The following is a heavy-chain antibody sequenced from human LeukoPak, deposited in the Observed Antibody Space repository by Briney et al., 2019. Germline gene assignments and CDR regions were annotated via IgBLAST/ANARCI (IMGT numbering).Heavy chain of an antibody. CDR2: IGGTGVRT. Sequence: PGGSLRLSCAASGFTLSSYAMSWVRQAPGKGLEWVSTIGGTGVRTYYADSVKGRFTISRDNSKNTLYLQINSLRAEDTAVYFCAKDRLGGPYFFHYWGRGTLVTVSS. D-gene: IGHD3-16*01. J-gene: IGHJ4*02. CDR1: GFTLSSYA. V-gene: IGHV3-23*01. CDR3: AKDRLGGPYFFHY.